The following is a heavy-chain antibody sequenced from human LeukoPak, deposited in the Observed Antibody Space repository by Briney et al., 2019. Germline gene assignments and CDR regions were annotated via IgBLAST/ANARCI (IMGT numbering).Heavy chain of an antibody. CDR1: GYNFNDFG. V-gene: IGHV1-18*01. J-gene: IGHJ5*02. CDR3: AREATGRAFDP. CDR2: ISALTGDT. Sequence: ASVKVSCKASGYNFNDFGVTWVRQAPGQGLEWMGWISALTGDTNYAQKFQGRLTMTTDTSTDTAYMEMRSQRSDDTAVYYCAREATGRAFDPWGQGTLVIVSS. D-gene: IGHD1-14*01.